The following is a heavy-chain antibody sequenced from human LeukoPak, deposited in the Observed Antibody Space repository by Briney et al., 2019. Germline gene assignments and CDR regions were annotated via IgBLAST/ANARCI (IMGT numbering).Heavy chain of an antibody. CDR3: AKWGDYDVLTGYYDSDY. Sequence: PGGSLRLSCAASGFTFSIYAMSWVRQAPGKGLEWVSAIVGSGASTNYADSVKGRFTISRDNSKKTLYLQMNSLRAEDTALYYCAKWGDYDVLTGYYDSDYWGQGTLVTVSS. CDR2: IVGSGAST. J-gene: IGHJ4*02. CDR1: GFTFSIYA. V-gene: IGHV3-23*01. D-gene: IGHD3-9*01.